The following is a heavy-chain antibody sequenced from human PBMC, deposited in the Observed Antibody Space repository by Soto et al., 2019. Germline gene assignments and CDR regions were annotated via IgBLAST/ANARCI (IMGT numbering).Heavy chain of an antibody. CDR3: AIRGLSGSRVRGYFDY. V-gene: IGHV3-23*01. J-gene: IGHJ4*02. CDR1: GFTFSSYD. Sequence: EVQVLESGGDLVQPGGSLRLSCAASGFTFSSYDMTWVRQAPGKGLEWVSHISGSGDNTQYADSVKGRFIVSRDNSKNTLYLQMNSLRAEDTAVYFCAIRGLSGSRVRGYFDYWGQGTRVTVSS. D-gene: IGHD3-3*01. CDR2: ISGSGDNT.